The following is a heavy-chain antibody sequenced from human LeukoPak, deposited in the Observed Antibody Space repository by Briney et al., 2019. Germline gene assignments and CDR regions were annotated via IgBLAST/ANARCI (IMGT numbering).Heavy chain of an antibody. CDR1: GYTFTSYA. V-gene: IGHV7-4-1*02. CDR3: ARDFGGVDTAMAVKY. J-gene: IGHJ4*02. CDR2: INTNTGHP. D-gene: IGHD5-18*01. Sequence: ASVKVSCKASGYTFTSYAMNWLRQAPGQGLEWMGWINTNTGHPTYAQGFTGRFVFSLDTSVSTIYLQISSLKAEDTAVYYCARDFGGVDTAMAVKYWGQGTLVTVSS.